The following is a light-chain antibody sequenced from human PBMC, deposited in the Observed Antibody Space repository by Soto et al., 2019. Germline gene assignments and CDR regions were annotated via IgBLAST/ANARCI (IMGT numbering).Light chain of an antibody. J-gene: IGLJ2*01. CDR3: ETWDSKDVV. V-gene: IGLV4-60*02. CDR1: SGHSSYI. CDR2: LEGSGSY. Sequence: QSVLTQSSSASASLGSSVKLTCTLSSGHSSYIIAWHQQQPGKAPRYLMKLEGSGSYNKGSGVPDRFSGSSSGADRYLTISNLQFEDEADYYCETWDSKDVVFGGGTKLTVL.